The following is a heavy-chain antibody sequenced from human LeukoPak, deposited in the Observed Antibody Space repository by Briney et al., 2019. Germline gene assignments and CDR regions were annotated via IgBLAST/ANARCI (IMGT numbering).Heavy chain of an antibody. Sequence: GGSLTLFCAAWGFTFTSYATHWLPHAPGKGLEWVTSITCSGDGTFYTDPLSPSLPIPRDNGKNAVFLQKQNLSRRDSARYYCAKGTDTSGRQSFDIWGQGTLVTVSS. CDR3: AKGTDTSGRQSFDI. D-gene: IGHD2-15*01. J-gene: IGHJ4*02. CDR1: GFTFTSYA. CDR2: ITCSGDGT. V-gene: IGHV3-23*01.